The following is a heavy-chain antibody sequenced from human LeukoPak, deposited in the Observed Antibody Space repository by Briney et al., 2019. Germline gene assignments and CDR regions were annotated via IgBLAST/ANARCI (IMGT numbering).Heavy chain of an antibody. CDR2: IRSKAYGGTT. Sequence: PGRSLRLSCTASGFTFGDYAMSWFRQAPGKGLEWVGFIRSKAYGGTTEYAASVKGRFTISRDDSKSIAYLQMNSLKTEDTAVYYCAKVPGQIRYSGSYSTTGGYWGQGTLVTVSS. V-gene: IGHV3-49*03. J-gene: IGHJ4*02. CDR1: GFTFGDYA. D-gene: IGHD1-26*01. CDR3: AKVPGQIRYSGSYSTTGGY.